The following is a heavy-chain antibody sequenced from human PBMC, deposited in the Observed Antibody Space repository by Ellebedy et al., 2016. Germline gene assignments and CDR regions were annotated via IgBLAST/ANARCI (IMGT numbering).Heavy chain of an antibody. D-gene: IGHD1-26*01. J-gene: IGHJ3*02. Sequence: GGSLRLSCAASGFTFGEYAMHWVRQAPGKGLEWVSGISWNSGSIGYADSVKGRFTISRDNDKNSLYLQMNSLRAEDTALYYCAKDISSGSYLGYDALDIWGKGTMVTVSS. CDR2: ISWNSGSI. CDR3: AKDISSGSYLGYDALDI. CDR1: GFTFGEYA. V-gene: IGHV3-9*01.